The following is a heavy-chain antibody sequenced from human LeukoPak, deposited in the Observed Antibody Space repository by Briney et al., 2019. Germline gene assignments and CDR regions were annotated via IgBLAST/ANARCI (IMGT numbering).Heavy chain of an antibody. J-gene: IGHJ6*03. CDR2: INHSGST. CDR3: ARGTIVVPAAIRYYYYYMDV. CDR1: GGSFSGYY. Sequence: SETLSLTCTVYGGSFSGYYWSWIRQPPGKGLEWIGEINHSGSTNYNPSLKSRVTISVDTSKNQFSLKLSSVTAADTAVYYCARGTIVVPAAIRYYYYYMDVWGQGTTVTVSS. V-gene: IGHV4-34*01. D-gene: IGHD2-2*01.